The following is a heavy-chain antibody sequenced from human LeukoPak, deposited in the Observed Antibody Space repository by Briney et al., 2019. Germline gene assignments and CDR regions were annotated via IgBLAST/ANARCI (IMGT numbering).Heavy chain of an antibody. J-gene: IGHJ4*02. CDR2: ISGSGDST. CDR3: AKGPHQHSSTPFDY. Sequence: GGSLRLSCAASGFTFSNYGMIWVRQAPGKGLEWVSSISGSGDSTYYADSVKGRFTISRDNSKNTVHQQMNSLRAEDTAIYYCAKGPHQHSSTPFDYWGQGTLVTVSS. D-gene: IGHD6-13*01. CDR1: GFTFSNYG. V-gene: IGHV3-23*01.